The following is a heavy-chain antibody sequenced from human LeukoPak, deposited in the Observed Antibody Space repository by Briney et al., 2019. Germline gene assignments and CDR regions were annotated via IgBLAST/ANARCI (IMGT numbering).Heavy chain of an antibody. CDR3: ARGGTTYFSGSGTHP. CDR2: INRRGVT. CDR1: SGSFSGYF. J-gene: IGHJ4*02. Sequence: PSETLSLTCGVSSGSFSGYFWTWIRQFPGRGLEWIGEINRRGVTYYNASLESRLAISLDTSQNQFSLNLTSVTAADTAVYFCARGGTTYFSGSGTHPWGQGTLVTVSS. D-gene: IGHD3-10*01. V-gene: IGHV4-34*01.